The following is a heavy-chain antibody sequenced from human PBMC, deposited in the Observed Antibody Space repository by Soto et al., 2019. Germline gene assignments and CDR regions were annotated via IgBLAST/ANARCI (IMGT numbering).Heavy chain of an antibody. CDR2: IYYSGST. Sequence: SETLSLTCTVSGGSISSGDYYWSWIRQPPGKGLEWIGYIYYSGSTYYNPSLKSRVTISVDTSKNQFSLKLSSVTAADTAVYYCARGLQRHIVVVPAANWFDPWGQGTLLTVSS. V-gene: IGHV4-30-4*01. D-gene: IGHD2-2*01. CDR3: ARGLQRHIVVVPAANWFDP. CDR1: GGSISSGDYY. J-gene: IGHJ5*02.